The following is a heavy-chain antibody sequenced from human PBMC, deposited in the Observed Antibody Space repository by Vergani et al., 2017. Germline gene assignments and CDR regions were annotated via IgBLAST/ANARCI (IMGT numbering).Heavy chain of an antibody. V-gene: IGHV1-69*08. D-gene: IGHD6-19*01. J-gene: IGHJ5*01. CDR3: ARDEGSGWYEYYIWSES. CDR1: GGTFSSYT. CDR2: IIAILGMA. Sequence: QVQLVQSGAEVKKPGSSVKVSCKASGGTFSSYTISWVRQAPGQGLEWMGRIIAILGMANYAQKFQGRGTITADKSTSTAYMELSSLRSEDTAVYYCARDEGSGWYEYYIWSESWGQGTLVTVSS.